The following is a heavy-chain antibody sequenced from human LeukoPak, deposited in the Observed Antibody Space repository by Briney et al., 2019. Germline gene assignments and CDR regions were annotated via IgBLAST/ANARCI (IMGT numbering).Heavy chain of an antibody. Sequence: ASVKVSCKASGFTFTGYYIHWVRQAPGQGLEWMGWVNPNSGGTNYAQMFQGRVTMTRDTSINTAYMELSGLRSDDTAVYYCARDSYGGNWSLGYWGQGTLSPSPQ. CDR3: ARDSYGGNWSLGY. CDR1: GFTFTGYY. V-gene: IGHV1-2*02. J-gene: IGHJ4*02. CDR2: VNPNSGGT. D-gene: IGHD4-23*01.